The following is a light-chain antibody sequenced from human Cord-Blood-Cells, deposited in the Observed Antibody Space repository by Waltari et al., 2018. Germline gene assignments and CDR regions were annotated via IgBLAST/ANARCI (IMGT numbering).Light chain of an antibody. J-gene: IGLJ2*01. CDR3: QVWDSSSDHVV. V-gene: IGLV3-21*03. CDR2: DDS. Sequence: SYVLTQPPSVSVAPGKTARITCGGKNIGSKSVHWYQKKPGQAPGLVVYDDSDRPSGIPERFSGSNSGNTSTLTISRVEAGDEADYYCQVWDSSSDHVVFGGGTKLTVL. CDR1: NIGSKS.